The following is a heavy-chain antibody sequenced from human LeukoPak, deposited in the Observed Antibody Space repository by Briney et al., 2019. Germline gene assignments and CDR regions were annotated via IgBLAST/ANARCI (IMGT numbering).Heavy chain of an antibody. CDR2: IKQDGSVQ. D-gene: IGHD6-19*01. CDR1: KFTFSSYW. Sequence: GGTLRLSCAASKFTFSSYWMSWVRQAPGKGLEWVANIKQDGSVQFYMDSLKGRFSVSRDNAKNSLYLQMNGLRVEDTAVYYCTRLQIAVAGPNWFDPWGQGTLVTVSS. V-gene: IGHV3-7*01. CDR3: TRLQIAVAGPNWFDP. J-gene: IGHJ5*02.